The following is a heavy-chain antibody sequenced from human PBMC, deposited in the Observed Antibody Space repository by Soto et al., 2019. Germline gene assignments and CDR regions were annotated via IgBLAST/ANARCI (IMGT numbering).Heavy chain of an antibody. J-gene: IGHJ5*02. CDR3: AKVGVLRTNFRGFDL. D-gene: IGHD2-8*01. V-gene: IGHV3-21*01. Sequence: EGQLVESGRGLVKPGGSLRLSCAASGFAFQTYTMEWLRQPPGKGLEWVSSITISGNYIYYADSVKGRFTISRDNGRNSVYLQMNSLRAEDTAVYYCAKVGVLRTNFRGFDLWGQGTLVTVSS. CDR1: GFAFQTYT. CDR2: ITISGNYI.